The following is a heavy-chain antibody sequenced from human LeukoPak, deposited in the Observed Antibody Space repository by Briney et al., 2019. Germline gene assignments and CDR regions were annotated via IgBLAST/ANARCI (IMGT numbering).Heavy chain of an antibody. Sequence: ASVKVSCKASGYTSTGYYMHWVRQAPGQGLEWMGWINPNSGGTNYAQKFQGRVTMTRDTSISTAYMELSRLRSDDTAVYYCASPPDYGDYLTFDYWSQGTLVTVSS. D-gene: IGHD4-17*01. CDR1: GYTSTGYY. CDR2: INPNSGGT. J-gene: IGHJ4*02. CDR3: ASPPDYGDYLTFDY. V-gene: IGHV1-2*02.